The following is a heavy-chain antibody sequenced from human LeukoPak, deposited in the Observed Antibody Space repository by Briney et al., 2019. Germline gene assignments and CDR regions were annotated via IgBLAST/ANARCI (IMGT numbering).Heavy chain of an antibody. CDR3: AREAGSYRYYYYMDV. D-gene: IGHD1-26*01. V-gene: IGHV4-4*07. J-gene: IGHJ6*03. CDR2: IYTSGST. CDR1: GGSISSYY. Sequence: SETLSLTCTVSGGSISSYYWSWIRQPAGKGLEWIGRIYTSGSTNYNPSLKSRVTMSVDTSKNQFSLKLSSVTAADTAVYYCAREAGSYRYYYYMDVWGKGTTVTVSS.